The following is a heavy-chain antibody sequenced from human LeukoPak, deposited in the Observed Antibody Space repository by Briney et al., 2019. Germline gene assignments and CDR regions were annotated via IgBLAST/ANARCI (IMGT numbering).Heavy chain of an antibody. CDR2: IYTSGST. Sequence: SETLSLTCTVSGGSISSYYWSGIPQPPGKGLEWIGYIYTSGSTNYNPSLKSRVTISVDTSKNQFSLKLSSVTAADTAVYYCAAGNDYYDSSGYPSRSLPIDYWGQGTLVTVSS. J-gene: IGHJ4*02. CDR3: AAGNDYYDSSGYPSRSLPIDY. CDR1: GGSISSYY. D-gene: IGHD3-22*01. V-gene: IGHV4-4*09.